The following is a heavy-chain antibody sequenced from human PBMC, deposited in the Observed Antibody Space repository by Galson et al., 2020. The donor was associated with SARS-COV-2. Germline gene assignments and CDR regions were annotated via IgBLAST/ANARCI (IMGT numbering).Heavy chain of an antibody. V-gene: IGHV4-31*03. D-gene: IGHD3-10*01. CDR3: ARVQYTSGSPFDY. J-gene: IGHJ4*02. CDR1: GGSISSGGYY. Sequence: TLSLTCTVSGGSISSGGYYWSWIRQHPGKGLEWIGYIYYSGSTYYNPSLKSRVTISLDTSKNHFSLKLSSVTAADTAIYYCARVQYTSGSPFDYWGQGTLVTVSS. CDR2: IYYSGST.